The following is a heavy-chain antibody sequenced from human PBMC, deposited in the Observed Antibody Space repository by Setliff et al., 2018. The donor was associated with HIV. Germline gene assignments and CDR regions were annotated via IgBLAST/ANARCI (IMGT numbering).Heavy chain of an antibody. CDR2: MNRDGSAQ. V-gene: IGHV3-7*03. J-gene: IGHJ3*02. CDR1: GFTFNSYW. CDR3: ARDFETYYDFWSGYKPTSAFDI. Sequence: TGGSLRLSCAASGFTFNSYWMSWVRQAPGKGLEWVANMNRDGSAQAYVGSVKGRFSISRDNAKNSLYLQMTSLRAEDTAVYYCARDFETYYDFWSGYKPTSAFDIWGQGTMVTVSS. D-gene: IGHD3-3*01.